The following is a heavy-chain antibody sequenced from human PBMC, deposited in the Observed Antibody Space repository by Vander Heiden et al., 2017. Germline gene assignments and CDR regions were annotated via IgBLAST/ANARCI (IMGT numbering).Heavy chain of an antibody. Sequence: QVQLVQSGAEVKKPGASVKVSCKASGYTFTSYGISWVRQAPGQGLEWMGWISAYKGNTNYAQKLQGRVTMTTDTATSTAYMELRSLRSDDTAVYYCARDLVKLGYCSGGSCFEFDYWCQGTLVTVSS. CDR2: ISAYKGNT. V-gene: IGHV1-18*01. CDR3: ARDLVKLGYCSGGSCFEFDY. CDR1: GYTFTSYG. D-gene: IGHD2-15*01. J-gene: IGHJ4*02.